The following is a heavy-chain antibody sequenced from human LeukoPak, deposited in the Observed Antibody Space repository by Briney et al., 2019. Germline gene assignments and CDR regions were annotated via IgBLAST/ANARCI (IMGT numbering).Heavy chain of an antibody. CDR3: ARVNDILTGYYFDY. V-gene: IGHV1-18*01. D-gene: IGHD3-9*01. Sequence: ASVKVSCKASGGTFSSYAISWVRQAPGQGLEWMGWISTYNGNTNYAQKLQGRVTMTTDTSTSTAYMELRSLRSDDTAVYYCARVNDILTGYYFDYWGQGTLVTVSS. CDR1: GGTFSSYA. CDR2: ISTYNGNT. J-gene: IGHJ4*02.